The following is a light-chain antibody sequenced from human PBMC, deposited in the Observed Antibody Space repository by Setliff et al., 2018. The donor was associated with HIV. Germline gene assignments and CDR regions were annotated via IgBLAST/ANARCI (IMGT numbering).Light chain of an antibody. V-gene: IGLV2-8*01. J-gene: IGLJ1*01. CDR2: QVT. Sequence: LTQPPSASGSPGQSVTISCTGASIDIGNYNYVSWYQHHPGKAPKLIIYQVTKRPSGVPDRFSGSKSANTASLTVSGLQAEDEADYYCSAYAGSNDYGVFGTGTKVTVL. CDR1: SIDIGNYNY. CDR3: SAYAGSNDYGV.